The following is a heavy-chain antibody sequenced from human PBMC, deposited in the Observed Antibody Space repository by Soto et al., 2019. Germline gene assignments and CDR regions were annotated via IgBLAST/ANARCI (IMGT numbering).Heavy chain of an antibody. CDR2: IYTSGST. Sequence: QVQLQESGPGLLKPSETLSLTCTVSGGSISSYYWSWIRQPAGKGLEWIGRIYTSGSTNYNPSLKRRFTMSADTSKNQFSLKLSSVTAADTAVYYCARACSTNSCYDVFDYWGQGTLVTVSS. J-gene: IGHJ4*02. CDR3: ARACSTNSCYDVFDY. CDR1: GGSISSYY. V-gene: IGHV4-4*07. D-gene: IGHD2-2*01.